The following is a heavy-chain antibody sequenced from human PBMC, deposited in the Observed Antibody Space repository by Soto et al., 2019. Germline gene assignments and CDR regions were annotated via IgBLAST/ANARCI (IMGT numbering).Heavy chain of an antibody. D-gene: IGHD6-6*01. CDR1: GFTFSSYA. J-gene: IGHJ6*02. V-gene: IGHV3-30-3*01. CDR3: ARDWGQLVLERMDV. Sequence: QVQLVESGGGVVQRGRSLRLSCAASGFTFSSYAMHWVRQAPGKGLEWVAVISYDGSNKYYADSVKGRFTISRDNSKNTLYLQMNSLRAEDTAVYYCARDWGQLVLERMDVWGQGTTVTVSS. CDR2: ISYDGSNK.